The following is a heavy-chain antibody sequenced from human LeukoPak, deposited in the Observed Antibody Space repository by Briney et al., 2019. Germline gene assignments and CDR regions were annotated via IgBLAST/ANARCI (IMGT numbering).Heavy chain of an antibody. V-gene: IGHV1-69*05. J-gene: IGHJ4*02. CDR1: GGTFSSYA. CDR3: ARVDGYTPLNLDY. Sequence: SVTVSFTSAGGTFSSYAIGWVRQAPGQGLEWMGGIIPSFGTGNYAQKFQGRVTITTDEYTSTAYMELSSLRSEDTAVYYCARVDGYTPLNLDYWGQGALVTVSS. D-gene: IGHD5-24*01. CDR2: IIPSFGTG.